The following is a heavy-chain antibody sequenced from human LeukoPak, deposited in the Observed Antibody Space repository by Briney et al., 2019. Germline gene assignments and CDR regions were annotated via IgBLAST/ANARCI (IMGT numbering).Heavy chain of an antibody. D-gene: IGHD5-18*01. J-gene: IGHJ4*02. CDR3: ARSSVDTAMVLLYY. V-gene: IGHV4-59*08. CDR1: GGSISSYY. Sequence: PSETLSLTCTVSGGSISSYYWSWIRQPPGKGLEWIGYIYYSGSTNYNPSLKSRVIISVDTSKNQFSLKRSSRTAADTAVYYCARSSVDTAMVLLYYWGQGTLVTVSS. CDR2: IYYSGST.